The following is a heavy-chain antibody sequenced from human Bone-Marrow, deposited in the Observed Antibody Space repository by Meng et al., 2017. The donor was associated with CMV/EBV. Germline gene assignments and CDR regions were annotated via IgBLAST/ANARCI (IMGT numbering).Heavy chain of an antibody. CDR3: ASVVGAPGGMDV. CDR2: IIPIFGTA. CDR1: GGTFSSYA. J-gene: IGHJ6*02. V-gene: IGHV1-69*05. D-gene: IGHD1-26*01. Sequence: SVKVSCKASGGTFSSYAISWVRQAPGQGLEWMGGIIPIFGTANYAQKFQGRVTITTDESTSTAYMELSSLRSEDTAVYYCASVVGAPGGMDVWGQGTTVTVSS.